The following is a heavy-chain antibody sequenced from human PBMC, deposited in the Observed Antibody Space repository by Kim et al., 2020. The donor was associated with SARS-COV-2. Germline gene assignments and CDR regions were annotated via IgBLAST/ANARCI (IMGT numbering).Heavy chain of an antibody. CDR2: P. D-gene: IGHD6-13*01. CDR3: ARGGIAAATDY. J-gene: IGHJ4*02. Sequence: PTYAQGVTGRFVFSLDTSVSTAYLQISSRKAEDTAVYYCARGGIAAATDYWGQGTLVTVSS. V-gene: IGHV7-4-1*02.